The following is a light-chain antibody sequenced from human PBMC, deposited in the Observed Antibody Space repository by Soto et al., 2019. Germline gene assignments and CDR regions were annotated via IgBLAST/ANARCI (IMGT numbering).Light chain of an antibody. V-gene: IGKV1-9*01. J-gene: IGKJ5*01. CDR3: QQLDSYPLT. CDR2: IAS. Sequence: IQLTQSPSSLSASIGDRVTITCRASQGISNSLAWYQQKPGKAPKLLIYIASTLQSGVPPRFSGSGFRTDFTLTISSLQPEDFATYYCQQLDSYPLTFGQGTRLEIK. CDR1: QGISNS.